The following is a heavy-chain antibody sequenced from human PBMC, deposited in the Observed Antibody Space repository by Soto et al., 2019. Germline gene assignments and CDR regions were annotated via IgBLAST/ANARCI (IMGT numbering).Heavy chain of an antibody. CDR2: INPSGGST. D-gene: IGHD6-19*01. J-gene: IGHJ4*02. CDR1: GYTFTSNY. V-gene: IGHV1-46*01. Sequence: ASVKVSCKAPGYTFTSNYMHWARQAHRQGLEWMGIINPSGGSTSYAQKFQGRVTMTRDTSTSTVYMELSSLRSEDTAVYYCGRRYIAVAGEFDYWGQGTLVTGSS. CDR3: GRRYIAVAGEFDY.